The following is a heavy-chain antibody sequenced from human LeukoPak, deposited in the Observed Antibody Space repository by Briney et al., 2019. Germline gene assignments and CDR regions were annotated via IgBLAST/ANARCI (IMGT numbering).Heavy chain of an antibody. CDR2: IDNRGST. J-gene: IGHJ4*02. CDR1: GHHIDSVY. CDR3: ASGAGWLIDY. V-gene: IGHV4-4*08. Sequence: SDPLTLTCSVSGHHIDSVYWKWPRRPRGKALEWIGYIDNRGSTKYNPSLQSRITMSRDTSKKQFSLKFTSVTAADTAMYYCASGAGWLIDYWGQGTLVSVSS. D-gene: IGHD6-19*01.